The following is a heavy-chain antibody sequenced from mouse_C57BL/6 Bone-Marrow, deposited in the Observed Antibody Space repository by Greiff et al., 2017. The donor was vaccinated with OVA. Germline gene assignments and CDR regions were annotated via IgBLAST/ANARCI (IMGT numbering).Heavy chain of an antibody. V-gene: IGHV5-2*01. J-gene: IGHJ2*01. CDR3: ALWLRRGVYYFDY. D-gene: IGHD2-2*01. CDR2: INSDGGST. Sequence: DVMLVESGGGLVQPGESLKLSCESNEYEFPSHDMSWVRKTPEKRLELVAAINSDGGSTYYPDTMERRFIISRDNTKKTLYLQMSSLRSEDTALYYCALWLRRGVYYFDYWGQGTTLTVSS. CDR1: EYEFPSHD.